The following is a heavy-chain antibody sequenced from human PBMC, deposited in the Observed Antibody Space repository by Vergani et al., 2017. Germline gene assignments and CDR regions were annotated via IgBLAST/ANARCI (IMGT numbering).Heavy chain of an antibody. Sequence: QVQLVQSGAEVMKPGASVKVSCKASGGTFNSYTVSWVRQAPGQGLEWMGRIIPILGIANYAQKFQGRVTITADKSTSTAYMELSSLRSEDTAVYYCARRKWVDRTGDSTHFDYWGQGTLVTVSS. J-gene: IGHJ4*02. CDR3: ARRKWVDRTGDSTHFDY. CDR2: IIPILGIA. D-gene: IGHD7-27*01. CDR1: GGTFNSYT. V-gene: IGHV1-69*02.